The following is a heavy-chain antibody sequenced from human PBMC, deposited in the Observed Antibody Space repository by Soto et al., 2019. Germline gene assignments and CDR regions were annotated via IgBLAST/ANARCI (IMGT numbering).Heavy chain of an antibody. CDR1: GFTFRSYV. J-gene: IGHJ1*01. V-gene: IGHV3-33*05. CDR3: ARWGKTGGLDV. Sequence: QVQLVESGGGVVQPGTSLRLSCVGSGFTFRSYVIHWVRQAPGKGLEWVALTSYDGSNKDYGDSVKGRFTISRDNSRNTVDLQMDSLRREDTALYYCARWGKTGGLDVWGQGTLVSVS. CDR2: TSYDGSNK. D-gene: IGHD3-16*01.